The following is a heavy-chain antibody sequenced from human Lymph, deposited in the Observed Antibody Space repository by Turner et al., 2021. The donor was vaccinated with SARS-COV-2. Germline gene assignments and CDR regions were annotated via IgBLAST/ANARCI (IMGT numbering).Heavy chain of an antibody. CDR2: IYSGGTT. CDR1: GIIVSRNY. Sequence: EVQLVETGGGLIQPGGSLRLSCAASGIIVSRNYMNWVRQAPGKGLEWVSVIYSGGTTYYADSVKCRFTISRDNSKNTLYLQMNSLRVEDTAVYYCARDLGTYGMDVLGQGTTVTVSS. J-gene: IGHJ6*02. V-gene: IGHV3-53*02. CDR3: ARDLGTYGMDV. D-gene: IGHD6-13*01.